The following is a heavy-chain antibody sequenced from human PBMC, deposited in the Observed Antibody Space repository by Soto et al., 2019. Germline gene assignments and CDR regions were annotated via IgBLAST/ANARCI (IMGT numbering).Heavy chain of an antibody. CDR2: IYHSGST. J-gene: IGHJ4*02. Sequence: SETLSLTCAVSGGSISSSNWWSWVRQPPGKGLEWIGEIYHSGSTNYNPSLKSRVTISVDKSKNQFSLKLSSVTAADTAVYYCACLRGERGSPIDYWGQGTQVTVSS. D-gene: IGHD2-15*01. CDR1: GGSISSSNW. CDR3: ACLRGERGSPIDY. V-gene: IGHV4-4*02.